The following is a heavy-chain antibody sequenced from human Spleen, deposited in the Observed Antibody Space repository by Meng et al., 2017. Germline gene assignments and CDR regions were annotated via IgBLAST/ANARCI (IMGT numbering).Heavy chain of an antibody. J-gene: IGHJ4*02. D-gene: IGHD4-11*01. Sequence: LHLQESGPGLVNPSETLSLTSTVSGGSISSSSYYWGWIRQPPGKGLEWIGSMYYRGSTYYNPSLESRATISVDTSQNNLSLKLSSVTAADSAVYYCARGPTTMAHDFDYWGQGTLVTV. CDR3: ARGPTTMAHDFDY. V-gene: IGHV4-39*02. CDR2: MYYRGST. CDR1: GGSISSSSYY.